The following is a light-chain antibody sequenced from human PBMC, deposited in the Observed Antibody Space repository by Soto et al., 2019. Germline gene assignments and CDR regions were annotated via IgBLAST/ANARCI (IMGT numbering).Light chain of an antibody. CDR3: QQIHSTSSYT. CDR2: AAS. CDR1: QNIRNY. J-gene: IGKJ2*01. Sequence: DIQMTQCPSSLSASVGDRVTIACRASQNIRNYLNWYQQRPGKTPNLLVYAASNLRGGVPSRFSGSGSGTVFTLTINSLQPEDFATYYCQQIHSTSSYTFGQGTKVDIK. V-gene: IGKV1-39*01.